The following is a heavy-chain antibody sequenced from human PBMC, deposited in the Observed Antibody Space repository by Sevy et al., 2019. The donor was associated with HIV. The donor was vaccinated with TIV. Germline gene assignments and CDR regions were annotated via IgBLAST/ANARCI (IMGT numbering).Heavy chain of an antibody. CDR1: RFTFSSYG. D-gene: IGHD6-19*01. CDR3: ARERLAVAGIGYYFDY. Sequence: GGSLRLSCAASRFTFSSYGMHWVRQAPGKGLEWVAVIWYDGTNKEYADSVKGRFTISRDNSKNTLYLQMSSLRADDTAVYYCARERLAVAGIGYYFDYWGQGTLVTVSS. CDR2: IWYDGTNK. J-gene: IGHJ4*02. V-gene: IGHV3-33*01.